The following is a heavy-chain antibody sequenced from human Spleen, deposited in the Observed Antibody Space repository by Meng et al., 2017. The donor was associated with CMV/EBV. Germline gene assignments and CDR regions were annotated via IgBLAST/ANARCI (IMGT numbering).Heavy chain of an antibody. D-gene: IGHD1-26*01. Sequence: GGSLRLSCAASGFAFSTYAMSWVRQAPGKGLEWVSVIYSGGSATCYADSMKGRFTISRDNSKNTLFLQMDSLGAEDTAVYYCAKIGSFTYYYYGMDVWGQGTTVTVSS. V-gene: IGHV3-23*03. CDR2: IYSGGSAT. J-gene: IGHJ6*02. CDR1: GFAFSTYA. CDR3: AKIGSFTYYYYGMDV.